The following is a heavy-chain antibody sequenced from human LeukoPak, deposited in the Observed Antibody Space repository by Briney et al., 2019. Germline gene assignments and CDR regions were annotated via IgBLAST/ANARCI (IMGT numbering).Heavy chain of an antibody. CDR2: IIPIFGTA. CDR3: ASSSVRLGVFDI. D-gene: IGHD2-8*01. Sequence: ASVKVSCKASGGTFSSYAISWVRQAPGQGLEWMGGIIPIFGTANYAQKFQGRVTITADKSTSTAYMELSSLRSEDTAVYYCASSSVRLGVFDIWGQGTTVTVSS. V-gene: IGHV1-69*06. J-gene: IGHJ3*02. CDR1: GGTFSSYA.